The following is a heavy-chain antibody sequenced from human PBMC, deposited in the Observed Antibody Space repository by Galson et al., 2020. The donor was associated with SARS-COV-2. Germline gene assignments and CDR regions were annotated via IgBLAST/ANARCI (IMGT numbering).Heavy chain of an antibody. D-gene: IGHD3-10*01. CDR3: ARLSSFHRPHFDY. CDR2: IDYSGST. Sequence: ETSETLSLTCTVSVASIRSFYWSWIRQPPGKGLEWIGYIDYSGSTNYNPSLKSRDTISPDTSKNQFSLRLSSVTAADTAVYYCARLSSFHRPHFDYWGQGTLVTVSS. V-gene: IGHV4-59*08. J-gene: IGHJ4*02. CDR1: VASIRSFY.